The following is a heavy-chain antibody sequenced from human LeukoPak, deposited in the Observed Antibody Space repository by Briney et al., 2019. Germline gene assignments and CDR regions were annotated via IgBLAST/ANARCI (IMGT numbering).Heavy chain of an antibody. J-gene: IGHJ4*02. V-gene: IGHV3-48*03. D-gene: IGHD3-9*01. CDR3: ARDDILTGYPTPFDY. CDR2: ISSSGSTI. Sequence: GGSLRLSCAASGFTFSSYEMNWVRQAPGKGLEWVPYISSSGSTIYYADSVKGRFTISRDNAKNSLYLQMNSLRAEDTAVYYCARDDILTGYPTPFDYWGQGTLVTVSS. CDR1: GFTFSSYE.